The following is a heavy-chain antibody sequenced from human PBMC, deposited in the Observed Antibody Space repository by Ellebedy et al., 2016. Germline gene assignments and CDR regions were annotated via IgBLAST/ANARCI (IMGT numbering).Heavy chain of an antibody. V-gene: IGHV4-59*01. CDR1: GGSINSYY. Sequence: GSLRLSXPVSGGSINSYYWSWIRQAPGKGLEWIGFMYSTRTTNYNPAFESRVTISVDTSKNQFSLKLNSVTTADTAVYYCARLSRSAGYWGQGTLVTISS. CDR2: MYSTRTT. D-gene: IGHD2/OR15-2a*01. CDR3: ARLSRSAGY. J-gene: IGHJ4*02.